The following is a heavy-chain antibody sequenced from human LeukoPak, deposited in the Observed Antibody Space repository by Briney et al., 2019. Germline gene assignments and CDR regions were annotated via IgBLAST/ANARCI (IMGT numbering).Heavy chain of an antibody. J-gene: IGHJ4*02. CDR2: INHSGST. V-gene: IGHV4-34*01. D-gene: IGHD7-27*01. Sequence: SETLSLTCAVYGGSFSGYYWSWIRQPPGKGLEWIGEINHSGSTNYNPSLKSRVTISIDTSKNQFSLKLSSVTAADTAVYYCARETPGAGHFDYWGQGSLVTVSS. CDR3: ARETPGAGHFDY. CDR1: GGSFSGYY.